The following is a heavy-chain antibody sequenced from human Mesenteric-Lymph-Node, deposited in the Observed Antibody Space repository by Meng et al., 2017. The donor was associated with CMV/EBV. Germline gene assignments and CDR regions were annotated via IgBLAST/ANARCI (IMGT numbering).Heavy chain of an antibody. Sequence: SETLSLTCAVYGGSFSGYYWSWIRQPPGKGLEWIGEINHSGSTNYNPSLKSRVTISVDTSKNQFSLKLSSVTAADTAVYYCARGRRWRYYYYGMDAWGQGTTVTVSS. J-gene: IGHJ6*02. CDR1: GGSFSGYY. V-gene: IGHV4-34*01. CDR2: INHSGST. D-gene: IGHD6-13*01. CDR3: ARGRRWRYYYYGMDA.